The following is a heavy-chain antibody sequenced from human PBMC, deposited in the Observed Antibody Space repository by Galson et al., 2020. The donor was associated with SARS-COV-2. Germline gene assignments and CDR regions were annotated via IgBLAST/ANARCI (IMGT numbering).Heavy chain of an antibody. CDR1: GDSISSSSDY. V-gene: IGHV4-39*01. D-gene: IGHD3-3*01. Sequence: ETSETLSLTCTVSGDSISSSSDYWGWIRQPPGKGLEWIGSIYYRGSTYYNPSLKSRVTISVDTSKNQFSLKLSSVIAADTAVYYCARAGRITIFGVLSYGMDVWGQGTTVTVSS. J-gene: IGHJ6*02. CDR3: ARAGRITIFGVLSYGMDV. CDR2: IYYRGST.